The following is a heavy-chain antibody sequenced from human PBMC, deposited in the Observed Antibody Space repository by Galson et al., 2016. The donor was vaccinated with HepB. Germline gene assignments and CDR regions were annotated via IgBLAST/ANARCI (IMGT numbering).Heavy chain of an antibody. Sequence: SLRLSCAASGFTPSTSAMSWVRQAPGQGLEWVSAISSTSHSTYYADSVKGRFTISRDNAKNTLFLQMDSLKIDDTAVYYCAKGWSGPDSWGQGTLVTVSS. CDR3: AKGWSGPDS. CDR1: GFTPSTSA. D-gene: IGHD3-3*01. V-gene: IGHV3-23*01. CDR2: ISSTSHST. J-gene: IGHJ4*02.